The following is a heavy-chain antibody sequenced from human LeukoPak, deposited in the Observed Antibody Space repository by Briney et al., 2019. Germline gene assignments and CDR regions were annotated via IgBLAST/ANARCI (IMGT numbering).Heavy chain of an antibody. CDR3: ARSGDSYFDY. D-gene: IGHD2-21*02. CDR2: ISSSSSSYI. V-gene: IGHV3-21*01. Sequence: GGSLRLSCAASGFTFNTYNMNWVRQAPGKGLEWVSSISSSSSSYIYYADSVKGRFTISRDNAKNSLYLQMNSLRAEDTAVYYCARSGDSYFDYWGQGTLVTVSS. CDR1: GFTFNTYN. J-gene: IGHJ4*02.